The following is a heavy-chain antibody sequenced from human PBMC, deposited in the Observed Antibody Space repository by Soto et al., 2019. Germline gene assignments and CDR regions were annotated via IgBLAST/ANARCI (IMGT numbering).Heavy chain of an antibody. CDR2: INPNSGGT. CDR1: GYTFTGYY. D-gene: IGHD6-13*01. J-gene: IGHJ5*02. CDR3: TIAAAGTGTFDP. V-gene: IGHV1-2*02. Sequence: ASVKVSGKASGYTFTGYYMHWVRQAPGQGLEWMGWINPNSGGTNYAQKFQGRVTMTRDTSISTAYMELSRLRSDDTAVYYCTIAAAGTGTFDPWGQGTLVTVSS.